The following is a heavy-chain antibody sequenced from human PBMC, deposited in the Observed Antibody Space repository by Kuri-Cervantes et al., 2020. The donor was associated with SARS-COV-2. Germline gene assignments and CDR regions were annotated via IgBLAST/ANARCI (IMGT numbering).Heavy chain of an antibody. CDR2: ISSSSSYI. J-gene: IGHJ4*02. CDR3: AKDWWSRGIAAAGRPTGVDY. D-gene: IGHD6-13*01. CDR1: GFTFSSYS. V-gene: IGHV3-21*01. Sequence: GGSLRLSCAASGFTFSSYSMNWVRQAPGKGLEWVSSISSSSSYIYYADSVKGRFTISRDNAKNTLYLQMNSLRAEDTAVYYCAKDWWSRGIAAAGRPTGVDYWGQGTRVTGAS.